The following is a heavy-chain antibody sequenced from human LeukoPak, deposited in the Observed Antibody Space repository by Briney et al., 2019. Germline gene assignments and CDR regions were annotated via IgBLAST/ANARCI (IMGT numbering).Heavy chain of an antibody. V-gene: IGHV1-2*02. Sequence: ASVKVSCKASGYTFTGYYMHWVRQAPGQGLEWMGWINPNSGGTNYAQKFQGRVTMTRDTSISTAYMELSRLRSDDTAVYYCARERGEYYYDSSGYYPSRYYYMDVWGKGTTVTVSS. J-gene: IGHJ6*03. CDR2: INPNSGGT. CDR1: GYTFTGYY. D-gene: IGHD3-22*01. CDR3: ARERGEYYYDSSGYYPSRYYYMDV.